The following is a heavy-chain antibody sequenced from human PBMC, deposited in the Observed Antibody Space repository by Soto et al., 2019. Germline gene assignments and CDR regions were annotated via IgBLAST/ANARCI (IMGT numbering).Heavy chain of an antibody. D-gene: IGHD6-13*01. V-gene: IGHV1-8*01. Sequence: QVQLVQSGAEVKKPGASVKVSCKASGYTFTSYDINWVRQATGQGLEWMGWMNPNSGNTGYAQKFHTTLTITRNTSITTPYMELSSLSSSHTAVYYCARRGYSTISYYYYYYGMDVWAQGTTVTVSS. J-gene: IGHJ6*02. CDR1: GYTFTSYD. CDR2: MNPNSGNT. CDR3: ARRGYSTISYYYYYYGMDV.